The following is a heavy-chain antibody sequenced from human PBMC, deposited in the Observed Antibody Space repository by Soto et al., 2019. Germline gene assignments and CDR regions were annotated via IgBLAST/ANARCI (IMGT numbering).Heavy chain of an antibody. Sequence: EVQLVESGGGLVLPGGSLRLSCAASGFTFSGYSMNWVRQAPGKGLEWVSYIASSSWNIYYAETVKGRFTISRDNAKNSLYLQRNSLGDEDTAVYYCARGPSAAAPLSDWFFDLWGRGTLVSVSS. CDR1: GFTFSGYS. CDR2: IASSSWNI. D-gene: IGHD2-2*01. CDR3: ARGPSAAAPLSDWFFDL. J-gene: IGHJ2*01. V-gene: IGHV3-48*02.